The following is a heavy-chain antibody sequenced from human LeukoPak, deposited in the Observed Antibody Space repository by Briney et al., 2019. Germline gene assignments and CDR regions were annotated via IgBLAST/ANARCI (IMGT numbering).Heavy chain of an antibody. D-gene: IGHD6-13*01. V-gene: IGHV4-34*01. CDR3: ARDSGIAAAGDY. Sequence: NSSETLSLTCAVYGGSFSGYYWSWIRQPPGKGLEWIGEINHSGSTNYNPSLKSRVTISVDTSKNQFSLKLSSVTAADTAVYYCARDSGIAAAGDYWGQGTLVTVSS. CDR1: GGSFSGYY. CDR2: INHSGST. J-gene: IGHJ4*02.